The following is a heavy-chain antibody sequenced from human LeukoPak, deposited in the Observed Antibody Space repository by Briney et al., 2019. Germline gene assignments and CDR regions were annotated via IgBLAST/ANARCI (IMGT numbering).Heavy chain of an antibody. Sequence: GGSLRLSCAASGFIIDDYAMHWARQAPGRGLEWVSGISWNSGYIDYADSVKGRFTISRDNARNSLYLQMNSLRVEDTALYFCARGSGSGDIANWGQGTLVTVPS. D-gene: IGHD2-15*01. CDR3: ARGSGSGDIAN. J-gene: IGHJ4*02. CDR1: GFIIDDYA. V-gene: IGHV3-9*01. CDR2: ISWNSGYI.